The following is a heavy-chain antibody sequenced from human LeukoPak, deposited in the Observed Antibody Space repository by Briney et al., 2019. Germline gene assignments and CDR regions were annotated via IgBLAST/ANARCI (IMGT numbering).Heavy chain of an antibody. Sequence: SETLSLTCAVYSGSFSGYYWSWIRQPPGKGLEWIGYIYYSGSTNYNPSLKSRVTISVDTSKNQFSLKLSSVTAADTAVYYCARVYGGSNWYFDLWGRGTLVTVSS. D-gene: IGHD4-23*01. CDR2: IYYSGST. V-gene: IGHV4-59*01. J-gene: IGHJ2*01. CDR1: SGSFSGYY. CDR3: ARVYGGSNWYFDL.